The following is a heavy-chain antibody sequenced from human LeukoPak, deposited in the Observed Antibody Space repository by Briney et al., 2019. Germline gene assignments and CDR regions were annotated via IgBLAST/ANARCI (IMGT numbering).Heavy chain of an antibody. Sequence: SVKGRFTISRDNAKNSLYLQMNSLRAEDTAVYYCARSRTPFRFDYWGQGTLVTVSS. D-gene: IGHD4-23*01. J-gene: IGHJ4*02. V-gene: IGHV3-48*01. CDR3: ARSRTPFRFDY.